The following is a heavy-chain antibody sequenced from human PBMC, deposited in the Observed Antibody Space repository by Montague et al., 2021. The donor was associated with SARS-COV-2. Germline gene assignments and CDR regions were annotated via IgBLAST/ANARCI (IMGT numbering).Heavy chain of an antibody. D-gene: IGHD5/OR15-5a*01. J-gene: IGHJ4*02. CDR1: GFTFSTYA. Sequence: SLRLSCAASGFTFSTYAMNWVRQAPGKGLEWVSGISGSGGGTFYADSVKGRFTISRDNSKNTLYLQMNSLRAEDTAVYFCAKGSLPGVFVFHYWGQGTLVTVSS. V-gene: IGHV3-23*01. CDR2: ISGSGGGT. CDR3: AKGSLPGVFVFHY.